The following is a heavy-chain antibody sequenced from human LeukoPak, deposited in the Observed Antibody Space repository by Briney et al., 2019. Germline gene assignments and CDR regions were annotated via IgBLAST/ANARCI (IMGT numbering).Heavy chain of an antibody. D-gene: IGHD6-13*01. CDR2: ISSSGSTI. Sequence: GGSLRLSCAASRFTFSSYEMNWVRQAPGKGLEWVSYISSSGSTIYYADSVKGRFTISRDNAKNSLYLQMNSLRAEDTAVYCCARASPLAAAYDYWGQGTLVTVSS. CDR3: ARASPLAAAYDY. V-gene: IGHV3-48*03. J-gene: IGHJ4*02. CDR1: RFTFSSYE.